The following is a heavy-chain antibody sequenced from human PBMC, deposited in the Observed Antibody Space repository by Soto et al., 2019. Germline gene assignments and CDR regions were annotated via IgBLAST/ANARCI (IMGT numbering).Heavy chain of an antibody. D-gene: IGHD2-15*01. CDR1: GFTFSDYY. V-gene: IGHV3-11*06. CDR3: ARDRGYDAHDYYYNAMDV. Sequence: GGSLRLSCAASGFTFSDYYMTWIRQAPGKGLKWVSAIRGFSPYTFYADSVKGRFTISRDNAKNSLYLQMNSLRAEDTAVYYCARDRGYDAHDYYYNAMDVCGQGTTVTVSS. CDR2: IRGFSPYT. J-gene: IGHJ6*02.